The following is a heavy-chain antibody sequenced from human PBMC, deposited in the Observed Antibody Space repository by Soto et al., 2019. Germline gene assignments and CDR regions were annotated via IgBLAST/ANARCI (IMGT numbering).Heavy chain of an antibody. V-gene: IGHV1-3*01. CDR3: ARAGDDCSTPTCYMIDY. D-gene: IGHD2-2*02. CDR2: INAGNGDT. J-gene: IGHJ4*02. Sequence: GASVKVSYKASAYTFTSYAMHWVRQAPGQRLEWMGWINAGNGDTKYSQKFQGRVTVTRDTSASTAYMEVSSLSSEDTAVYYCARAGDDCSTPTCYMIDYWGQGTLVTVSS. CDR1: AYTFTSYA.